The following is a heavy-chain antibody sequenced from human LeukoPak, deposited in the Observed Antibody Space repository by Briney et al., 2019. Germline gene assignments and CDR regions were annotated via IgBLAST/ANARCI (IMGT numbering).Heavy chain of an antibody. CDR1: GFTFSSYA. CDR3: AKADTVVKDYFDY. CDR2: ISYDGSNK. V-gene: IGHV3-30-3*01. J-gene: IGHJ4*02. Sequence: PGGSLRLSCAASGFTFSSYAMHWVRQAPGKGLEWVAVISYDGSNKYYADSVKGRFTISRDNSKNTLYLQMNSLRAEDTAVYYCAKADTVVKDYFDYWGQGTLVTVSS. D-gene: IGHD4-23*01.